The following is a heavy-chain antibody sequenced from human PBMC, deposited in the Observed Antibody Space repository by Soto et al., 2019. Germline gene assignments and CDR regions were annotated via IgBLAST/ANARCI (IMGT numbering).Heavy chain of an antibody. CDR2: MNQNGGEI. D-gene: IGHD1-1*01. CDR3: ASQRSSDAMEV. J-gene: IGHJ6*02. V-gene: IGHV3-7*05. Sequence: EVQLVESGGGLVQPGGSLRLSCTVSGFTFGDFWMTWVRQAPGKGLEWVANMNQNGGEIYYADSVRGRFVISRDNAKNSLLLQMNSLSAEDTALYFCASQRSSDAMEVWGQGTRVTVSS. CDR1: GFTFGDFW.